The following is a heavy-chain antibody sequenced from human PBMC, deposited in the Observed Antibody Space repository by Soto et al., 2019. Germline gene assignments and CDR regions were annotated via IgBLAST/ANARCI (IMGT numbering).Heavy chain of an antibody. CDR1: GFTFSDHY. V-gene: IGHV3-72*01. CDR3: AKDLAQITMIVVVETDKNWLDP. Sequence: GGSLRLSCAAFGFTFSDHYMDWVRQAPGKGLEWVGRIRNKANSYTTEYAASVKGRFTISRDDSKNLLFLQMYSLKTEDTAVYYCAKDLAQITMIVVVETDKNWLDPWGQGTLVTVSS. CDR2: IRNKANSYTT. D-gene: IGHD3-22*01. J-gene: IGHJ5*02.